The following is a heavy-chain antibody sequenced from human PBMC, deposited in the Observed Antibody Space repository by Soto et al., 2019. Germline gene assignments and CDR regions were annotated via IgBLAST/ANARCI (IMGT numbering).Heavy chain of an antibody. D-gene: IGHD3-16*02. CDR3: AREMKDYDYIWGSYPGRIFDY. J-gene: IGHJ4*02. CDR2: IYYSGST. CDR1: GGSISSYY. V-gene: IGHV4-59*01. Sequence: SETLSLTCTVSGGSISSYYWSWIRQPPGKGLEWIGYIYYSGSTNYNPSLKSRVTISVDTSKNQFSLKLSSVTAADTAVYYCAREMKDYDYIWGSYPGRIFDYWGQGTLVTVSS.